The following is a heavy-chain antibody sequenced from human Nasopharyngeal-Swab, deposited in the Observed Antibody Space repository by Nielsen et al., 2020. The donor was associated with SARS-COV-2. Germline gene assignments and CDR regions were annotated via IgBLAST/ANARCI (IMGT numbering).Heavy chain of an antibody. D-gene: IGHD3-3*01. CDR1: GFTFSSYW. CDR3: ARDYDFWGYYYGMDV. V-gene: IGHV3-7*03. J-gene: IGHJ6*02. Sequence: GGSLRLSCAASGFTFSSYWMSWVRQAPGKGLEWVANIKQDGSEKYYVDSVKGRFTISRDNAKNSLYLQMNSLRAEDTAVYYCARDYDFWGYYYGMDVWGQGTTVTVSS. CDR2: IKQDGSEK.